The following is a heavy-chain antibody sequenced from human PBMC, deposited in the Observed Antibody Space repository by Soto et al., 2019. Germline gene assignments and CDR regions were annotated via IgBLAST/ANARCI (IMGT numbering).Heavy chain of an antibody. Sequence: EVQLVESGGGMVQPGGSLRLSCTATGFTFSSHTMNSVRQAPGKGLEWVSYISSWSSYTFYADTVKGRFTISRDNARNSLFLQMNSRRGEDTAVYYCARATHDYGALDYWGQGALVTVSS. CDR1: GFTFSSHT. CDR3: ARATHDYGALDY. J-gene: IGHJ4*02. CDR2: ISSWSSYT. D-gene: IGHD4-17*01. V-gene: IGHV3-21*01.